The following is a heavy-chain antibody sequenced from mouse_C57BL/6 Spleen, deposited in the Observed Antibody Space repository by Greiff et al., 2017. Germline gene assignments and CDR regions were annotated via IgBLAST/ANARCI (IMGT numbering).Heavy chain of an antibody. CDR1: GFTFSSYA. D-gene: IGHD1-1*01. J-gene: IGHJ4*01. CDR3: TRAYGSSYAMDY. Sequence: EVHLVESGEGLVKPGGSLKLSCAASGFTFSSYAMSWVRQTPEKRLEWVAYISSGGDYIYYADTVKGRFTISRDNARNTLYLQMSGLKSEDTAMYYCTRAYGSSYAMDYWGQGTSVTVSS. V-gene: IGHV5-9-1*02. CDR2: ISSGGDYI.